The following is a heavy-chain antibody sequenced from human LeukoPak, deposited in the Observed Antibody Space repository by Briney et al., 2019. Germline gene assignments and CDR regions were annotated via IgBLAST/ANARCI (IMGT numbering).Heavy chain of an antibody. CDR2: ISSSGNTI. CDR1: GFTFSDYY. J-gene: IGHJ4*02. D-gene: IGHD2-2*01. Sequence: GGSLRLSCAASGFTFSDYYMSWIRQAPGKGLEWVSYISSSGNTIYYADSVKGRFTISRDNAKNSLYLQMNSLRAEDTAVYYCARARMGCSSTSCYTDYWGQGTLVTVSS. V-gene: IGHV3-11*04. CDR3: ARARMGCSSTSCYTDY.